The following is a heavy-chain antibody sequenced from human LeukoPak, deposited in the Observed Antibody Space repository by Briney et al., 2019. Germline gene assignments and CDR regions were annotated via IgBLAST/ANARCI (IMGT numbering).Heavy chain of an antibody. CDR2: INHSGST. CDR3: ARGGYDILTVDY. D-gene: IGHD3-9*01. CDR1: GGSFSGYY. V-gene: IGHV4-34*01. J-gene: IGHJ4*02. Sequence: PSETLSLTCAVYGGSFSGYYWSWIRQPPGKGLEWIGEINHSGSTNYNPSLKSRVTISVDTSKNQFSLKLSSVTAADTAVYYCARGGYDILTVDYWGQGTLVTVSS.